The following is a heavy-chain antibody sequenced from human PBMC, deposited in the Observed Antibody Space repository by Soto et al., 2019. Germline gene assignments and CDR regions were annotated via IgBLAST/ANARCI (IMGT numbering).Heavy chain of an antibody. V-gene: IGHV3-23*01. D-gene: IGHD2-15*01. CDR2: LGGSGGST. CDR1: GFTFSSYA. CDR3: AKEMRGIYCGGGTCYGPDY. Sequence: EVQLLESGGGLVQAGESLRLSCAASGFTFSSYAMIWVRQAPGKGLEWVSVLGGSGGSTYYADSVKGRFTISRGNSQNTLYLQMNSLRAEDTAVYYWAKEMRGIYCGGGTCYGPDYWGPGTLVTVSS. J-gene: IGHJ4*02.